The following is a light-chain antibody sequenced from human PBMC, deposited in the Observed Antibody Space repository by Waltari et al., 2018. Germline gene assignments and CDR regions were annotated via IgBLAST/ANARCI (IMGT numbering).Light chain of an antibody. CDR1: PTVSNSH. Sequence: DIVLTQSPGTLSLSPGESATLSSSANPTVSNSHLICYLHQLGQAPRLRIYGTSTRATGIPDRFSGSWSGTDFTLTISTLEPEDFAVYYCQHDGLSPPRTFGGGAKVEIK. CDR2: GTS. CDR3: QHDGLSPPRT. J-gene: IGKJ4*01. V-gene: IGKV3-20*01.